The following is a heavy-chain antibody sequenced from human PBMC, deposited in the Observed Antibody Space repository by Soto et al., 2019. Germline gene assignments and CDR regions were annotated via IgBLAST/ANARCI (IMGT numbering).Heavy chain of an antibody. D-gene: IGHD3-10*01. CDR1: GFTFSTYA. CDR2: IHKTGTIT. J-gene: IGHJ4*02. V-gene: IGHV3-23*05. Sequence: EGQVVESGGDLVQPGDSLTLSCAASGFTFSTYAMSWVRQAPGKGLEWVSGIHKTGTITFYADSVKGRFTISRDNSKNTLYLNMRSLRDGDTAVYYCVRDLNYKFFFDLWGQGTLVTVSS. CDR3: VRDLNYKFFFDL.